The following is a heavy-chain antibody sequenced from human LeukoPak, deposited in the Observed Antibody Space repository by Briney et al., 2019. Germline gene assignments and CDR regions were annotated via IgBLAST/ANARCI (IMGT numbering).Heavy chain of an antibody. D-gene: IGHD3-10*01. V-gene: IGHV3-21*01. CDR2: ITSSGSYI. J-gene: IGHJ4*02. Sequence: GGSLRLSCAASGFTFSTYSMNWVRQAPGKGLEGVSSITSSGSYIHYADSVRGRFTISRDNAKNSLYLQMNSLRAEDTAVFYCARDPGRGGDLDYWGQGTLVTVSS. CDR3: ARDPGRGGDLDY. CDR1: GFTFSTYS.